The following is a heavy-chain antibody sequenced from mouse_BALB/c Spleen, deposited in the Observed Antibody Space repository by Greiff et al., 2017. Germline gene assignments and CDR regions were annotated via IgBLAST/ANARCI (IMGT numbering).Heavy chain of an antibody. V-gene: IGHV1-7*01. Sequence: VQLVESGAELAKPGASVKMSCKASGYTFTSYWMHWVKQRPGQGLEWIGYINPSTGYTEYNQKFKDKATLTADKSSSTAYMQLSSLTSEDSAVYYCAREGSPFDYWGQGTSLTVSS. CDR3: AREGSPFDY. CDR2: INPSTGYT. J-gene: IGHJ2*02. CDR1: GYTFTSYW.